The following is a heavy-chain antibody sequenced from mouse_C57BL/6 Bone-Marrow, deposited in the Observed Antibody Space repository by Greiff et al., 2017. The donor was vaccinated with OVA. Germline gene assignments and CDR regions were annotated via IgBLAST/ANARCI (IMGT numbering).Heavy chain of an antibody. CDR3: ARNYYYGSSYGGYFDY. J-gene: IGHJ2*01. V-gene: IGHV2-2*01. CDR1: GFSLTSYG. CDR2: IWSGGST. Sequence: VMLVESGPGLVQPSQSLSITCTVSGFSLTSYGVHWVRQSPGKGLEWLGVIWSGGSTDYNAAFISRLSISKDNSKSQVFFKMNSLQADDTAIYYCARNYYYGSSYGGYFDYWGQGTTLTVSS. D-gene: IGHD1-1*01.